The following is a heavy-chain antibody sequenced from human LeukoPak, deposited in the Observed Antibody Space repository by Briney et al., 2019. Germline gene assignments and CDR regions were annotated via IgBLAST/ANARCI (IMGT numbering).Heavy chain of an antibody. V-gene: IGHV3-23*01. D-gene: IGHD3-22*01. J-gene: IGHJ3*02. CDR2: ISGSGGST. Sequence: GGSLRLSCAASGFAFSSYAMSWVRQAPGKGLEWVSAISGSGGSTYSADPVKGRFTISRDSSKNTLYLQMNSLRAEDTGVYYCAKGERYYYDTPTAFDIWGQGTMVTVSS. CDR3: AKGERYYYDTPTAFDI. CDR1: GFAFSSYA.